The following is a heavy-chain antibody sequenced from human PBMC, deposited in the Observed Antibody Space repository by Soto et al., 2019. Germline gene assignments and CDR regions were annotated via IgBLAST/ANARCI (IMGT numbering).Heavy chain of an antibody. CDR2: IIPIFGTA. D-gene: IGHD6-13*01. V-gene: IGHV1-69*13. CDR1: GGTFSSYA. CDR3: AEGGGYSSSSSWFGP. Sequence: SVKVSCKASGGTFSSYAISWMRQAPGQGLEWMGGIIPIFGTANYAQKFQGRVTITADESTSTAYMELSSLRSEDTAVYYCAEGGGYSSSSSWFGPWGQGTLVTVSS. J-gene: IGHJ5*02.